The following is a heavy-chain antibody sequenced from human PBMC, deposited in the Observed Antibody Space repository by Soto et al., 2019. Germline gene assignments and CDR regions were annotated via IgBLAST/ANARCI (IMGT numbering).Heavy chain of an antibody. CDR3: ARRRSTTTTCFHP. J-gene: IGHJ5*02. CDR2: ISAIGGA. Sequence: PSETLSLTCTVSGDSINSSDYSWTWIRQRPGEGLDWIGYISAIGGAYYNPSLRSRVFISLDASTNHVSLKLTSVTAADTAIYFSARRRSTTTTCFHPWGHGTLVTVSS. V-gene: IGHV4-31*03. CDR1: GDSINSSDYS. D-gene: IGHD2-2*01.